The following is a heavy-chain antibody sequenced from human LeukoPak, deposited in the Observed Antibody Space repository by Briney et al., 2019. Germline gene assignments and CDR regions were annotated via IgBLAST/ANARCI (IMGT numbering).Heavy chain of an antibody. V-gene: IGHV3-13*05. Sequence: GGSLRLSCAASGFSFSTYDMHWVRQPTGKGREWVSGIGTAGDPYYSGSVKGRFTISREDARNSLDLQMDSLTAGDTAIYYCARGGSGSYLDYWGQGTLVTVSS. CDR2: IGTAGDP. J-gene: IGHJ4*02. CDR3: ARGGSGSYLDY. CDR1: GFSFSTYD. D-gene: IGHD3-10*01.